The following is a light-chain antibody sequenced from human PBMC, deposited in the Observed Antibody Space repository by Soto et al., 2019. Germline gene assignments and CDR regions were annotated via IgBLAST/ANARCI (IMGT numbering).Light chain of an antibody. CDR2: AAS. CDR1: QSISSY. J-gene: IGKJ2*02. V-gene: IGKV1-39*01. Sequence: DIQMTQSPSSLSASVGDRVTITCRASQSISSYLNWYQQKPGKAPKLLIYAASSLQSGVPSRFSGRGSGTAFTLTISSLQPEDFATYYCQQSYSTPRTFGQGTKLEIK. CDR3: QQSYSTPRT.